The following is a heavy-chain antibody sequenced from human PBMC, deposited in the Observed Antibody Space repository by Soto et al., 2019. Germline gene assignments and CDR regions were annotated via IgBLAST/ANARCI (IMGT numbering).Heavy chain of an antibody. CDR1: GGSISSYY. J-gene: IGHJ4*02. V-gene: IGHV4-59*01. D-gene: IGHD6-13*01. CDR2: IYNSGST. CDR3: ARYRREAVAGYTLDN. Sequence: SETLSPTCTVSGGSISSYYWSWIRQPPGKGLEWIGYIYNSGSTNYNPSLKSRVTISEDTSKSQFSLKVNSMTAADTAVYYCARYRREAVAGYTLDNWGQGILVTVSS.